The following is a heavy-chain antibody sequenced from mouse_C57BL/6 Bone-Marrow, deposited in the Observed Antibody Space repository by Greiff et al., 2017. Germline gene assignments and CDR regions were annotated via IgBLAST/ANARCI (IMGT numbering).Heavy chain of an antibody. CDR2: IYPSDSET. V-gene: IGHV1-52*01. Sequence: VQLQQPGAELVRPGSSVKLSCKASGYTFTSYWMHWVKQRPIQGLEWIGNIYPSDSETHYNQKFKDKATLTVDKSSSTAYMQLSSLTSEDSAVYYCARTGGYCWYFDVWGTGTTVTVSS. D-gene: IGHD1-1*02. J-gene: IGHJ1*03. CDR3: ARTGGYCWYFDV. CDR1: GYTFTSYW.